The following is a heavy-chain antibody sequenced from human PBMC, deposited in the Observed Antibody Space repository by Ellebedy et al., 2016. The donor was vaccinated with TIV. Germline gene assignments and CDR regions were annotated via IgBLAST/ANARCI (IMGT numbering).Heavy chain of an antibody. CDR2: ISDSDTI. CDR1: GFTVSSYS. Sequence: GESLKISCAASGFTVSSYSMNWVRQAPGKGLEGVSYISDSDTIYYADYVRGRFTLSRDKAKKSVYLQMNSLTVEDTAIYYCARDAILWILASWGQGTLVTVSS. CDR3: ARDAILWILAS. J-gene: IGHJ4*02. D-gene: IGHD2-2*01. V-gene: IGHV3-48*01.